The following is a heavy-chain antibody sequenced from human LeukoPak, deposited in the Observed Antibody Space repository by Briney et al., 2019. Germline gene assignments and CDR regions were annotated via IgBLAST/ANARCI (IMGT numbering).Heavy chain of an antibody. V-gene: IGHV3-30*18. J-gene: IGHJ6*02. Sequence: PGGSLRLSCAASGFTFSSYGMHWVRQAPGKGLEWVAVISYDGSNKYYADSVKGRFTISRDNSKNTLYLQMNSLRAEDTAVYYCAKDVTATHYYYYYGMDVWGQGTTVTVSS. CDR1: GFTFSSYG. D-gene: IGHD4-17*01. CDR2: ISYDGSNK. CDR3: AKDVTATHYYYYYGMDV.